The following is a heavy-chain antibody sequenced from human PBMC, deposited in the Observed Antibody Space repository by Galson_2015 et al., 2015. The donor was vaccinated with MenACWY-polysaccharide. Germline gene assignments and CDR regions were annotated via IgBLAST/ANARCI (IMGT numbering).Heavy chain of an antibody. CDR1: GFTFNNYA. J-gene: IGHJ4*02. CDR3: AKPPDGLYDSDSWFSHGGSD. CDR2: ISGSGALT. D-gene: IGHD3-22*01. V-gene: IGHV3-23*01. Sequence: SLRLSCAASGFTFNNYAMTWVHQAPGKGLEWLSSISGSGALTYYADSVKGRFTVSRDNSRNTLWLQMNSMRAEDTAVYYCAKPPDGLYDSDSWFSHGGSDWGQGTLVTVSS.